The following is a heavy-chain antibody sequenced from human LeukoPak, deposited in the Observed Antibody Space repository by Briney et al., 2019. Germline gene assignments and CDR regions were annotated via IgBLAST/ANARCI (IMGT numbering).Heavy chain of an antibody. Sequence: GGSLRLSCAASGFTVSSNYMSWVRQAPGKGLEWVSVIYRGGTTDYADSVKGRFTISRDHPKNTLYLQMNSLRAEDTAVYYCASPPRDSSGWYDYWGQGALVTVSS. D-gene: IGHD6-19*01. CDR2: IYRGGTT. V-gene: IGHV3-53*01. J-gene: IGHJ4*02. CDR1: GFTVSSNY. CDR3: ASPPRDSSGWYDY.